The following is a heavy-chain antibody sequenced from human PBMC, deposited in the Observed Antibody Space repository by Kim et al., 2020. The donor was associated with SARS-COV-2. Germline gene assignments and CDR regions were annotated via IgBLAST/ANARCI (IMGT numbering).Heavy chain of an antibody. CDR2: IYYSGGT. Sequence: SETLSLTCTVSGGSISSGGYYWSWIRQHPGKGLEWIGYIYYSGGTYYNPSLKSRVTISVDTSKNQFSLKLSSVTAADTAVYYCARATSITMIVVVINAFDIWGQGTMVTVSS. CDR3: ARATSITMIVVVINAFDI. J-gene: IGHJ3*02. CDR1: GGSISSGGYY. V-gene: IGHV4-31*03. D-gene: IGHD3-22*01.